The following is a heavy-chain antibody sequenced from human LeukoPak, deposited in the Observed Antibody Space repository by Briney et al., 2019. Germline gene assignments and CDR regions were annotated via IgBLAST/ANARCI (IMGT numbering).Heavy chain of an antibody. CDR3: AKVYGSGSYLSPFDY. V-gene: IGHV3-11*01. J-gene: IGHJ4*02. CDR1: GFTFSDYY. CDR2: ISFSGSPT. Sequence: PGGSLRLSCAASGFTFSDYYMSWIRQAPGKGLEWVSYISFSGSPTQYADSVKGRFTISRDNSKNTLYLQMNSLRAEDTAVYYCAKVYGSGSYLSPFDYWGQGTLVTVSS. D-gene: IGHD3-10*01.